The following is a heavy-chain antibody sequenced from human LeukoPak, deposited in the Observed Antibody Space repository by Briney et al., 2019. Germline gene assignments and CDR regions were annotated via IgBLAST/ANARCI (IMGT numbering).Heavy chain of an antibody. V-gene: IGHV4-4*02. CDR1: GGSISSNNW. Sequence: SGTLSLTCAVSGGSISSNNWWGWVRQPPGKGLEWIGEIYHSGSTNYNPSLKSRVTISVDTSKNQFSLKLSSVTAADTAVYYCARGLTFRDYYGSGSPWYYFDYWGQGTLVTVSS. J-gene: IGHJ4*02. CDR2: IYHSGST. D-gene: IGHD3-10*01. CDR3: ARGLTFRDYYGSGSPWYYFDY.